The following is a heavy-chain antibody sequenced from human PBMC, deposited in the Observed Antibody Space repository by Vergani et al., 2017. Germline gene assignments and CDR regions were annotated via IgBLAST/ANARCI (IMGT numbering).Heavy chain of an antibody. V-gene: IGHV3-30*02. Sequence: QVQLVESGGGVVQPGGSLRLSCIASGFNFRIYGMHWVRQAPGKGLEWVAFIRYDGSKRFYGDSVRGRFTISRDHSQTTVFLQMNSLRADDSAVYYCTKAGQYDSDNFHDSWGQGALVTVSS. CDR2: IRYDGSKR. CDR3: TKAGQYDSDNFHDS. J-gene: IGHJ1*01. D-gene: IGHD3-22*01. CDR1: GFNFRIYG.